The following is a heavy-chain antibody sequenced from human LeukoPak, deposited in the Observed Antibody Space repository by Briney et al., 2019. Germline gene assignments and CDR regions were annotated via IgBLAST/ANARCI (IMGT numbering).Heavy chain of an antibody. CDR2: IYYSGST. Sequence: PSETLSLTCTVSGGSISSGGYYWSWIRQHPGKGLEWIGYIYYSGSTYYNPYLKSRVTISVDTSKNQFSLKLSSVTAADTAVYYCASYYYDSSGYYSSWYYMDVWGKGTTVTVSS. CDR1: GGSISSGGYY. J-gene: IGHJ6*03. CDR3: ASYYYDSSGYYSSWYYMDV. D-gene: IGHD3-22*01. V-gene: IGHV4-31*03.